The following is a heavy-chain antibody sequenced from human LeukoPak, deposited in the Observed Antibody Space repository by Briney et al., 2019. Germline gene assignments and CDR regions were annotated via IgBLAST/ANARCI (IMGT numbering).Heavy chain of an antibody. CDR1: GYTFSGSY. CDR2: ISAYNGNT. Sequence: GASVKVSCKASGYTFSGSYIHWVRQAPGQGLEWMGWISAYNGNTNYAQKLQGRVTMTTDTSTSAAYMELRSLRSDDTAVYYCARGDYGFDYWGQGTLVTVSS. CDR3: ARGDYGFDY. D-gene: IGHD4-17*01. J-gene: IGHJ4*02. V-gene: IGHV1-18*04.